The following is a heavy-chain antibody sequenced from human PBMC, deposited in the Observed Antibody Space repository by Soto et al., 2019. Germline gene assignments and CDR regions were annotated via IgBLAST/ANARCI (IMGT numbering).Heavy chain of an antibody. D-gene: IGHD3-16*01. CDR3: ARSILGAYIFISYYYYYDG. V-gene: IGHV1-69*01. Sequence: PEKVACKSAGGTFSSYAISWVRHPLGQRLEWMGGIIPIFGTANYAQKFQDRVTITADESTSTAYMELSSLRSEDTAVYYCARSILGAYIFISYYYYYDG. CDR2: IIPIFGTA. J-gene: IGHJ6*01. CDR1: GGTFSSYA.